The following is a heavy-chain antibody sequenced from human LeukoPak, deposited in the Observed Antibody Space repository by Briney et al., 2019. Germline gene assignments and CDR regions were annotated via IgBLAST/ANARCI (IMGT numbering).Heavy chain of an antibody. V-gene: IGHV3-48*04. CDR3: ARDLLPGILTAYDAFDV. CDR2: ISSSGSTI. CDR1: GFTFSSYS. Sequence: PGGSLRLSCAASGFTFSSYSMNWVRQAPGKGLEWVSYISSSGSTIYYADSVKGRFTISRDNAKNSLYLQMNSLRAEDTAVYYCARDLLPGILTAYDAFDVWGQGTMVTVSS. D-gene: IGHD3-9*01. J-gene: IGHJ3*01.